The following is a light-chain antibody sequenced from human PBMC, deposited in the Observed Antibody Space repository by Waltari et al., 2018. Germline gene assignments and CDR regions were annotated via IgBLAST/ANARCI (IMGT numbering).Light chain of an antibody. V-gene: IGLV1-40*01. CDR2: DTP. CDR3: QSYDSTLSVLYV. J-gene: IGLJ1*01. Sequence: QSVLTQPPSVSGAPGQRVTISCPGSRTNIGAGYDVQWYQQLPGTAPKLIIYDTPNRPSVVPDRFSGSKSGASASLAITGLQPEDEADYFCQSYDSTLSVLYVFGTGTKVTVL. CDR1: RTNIGAGYD.